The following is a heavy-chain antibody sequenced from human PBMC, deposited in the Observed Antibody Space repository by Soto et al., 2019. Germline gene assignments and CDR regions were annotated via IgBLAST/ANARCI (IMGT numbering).Heavy chain of an antibody. CDR1: GFTFSNYA. V-gene: IGHV3-23*01. Sequence: EAQLLDSGGGLVQPGGSLRLSCAASGFTFSNYAMTWVRQGPGKGLEWVSGISGSGGRSYHADSVKGRFTISRDNSKSTLYLQMNSLRAEDTAVYYCAKAYFVWSSEQPYYFDYWGQGTLVTVSS. D-gene: IGHD3-16*01. CDR3: AKAYFVWSSEQPYYFDY. J-gene: IGHJ4*02. CDR2: ISGSGGRS.